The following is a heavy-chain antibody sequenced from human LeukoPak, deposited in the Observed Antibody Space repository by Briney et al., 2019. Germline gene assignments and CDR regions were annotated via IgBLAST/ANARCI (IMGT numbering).Heavy chain of an antibody. CDR1: GFTFDDYA. V-gene: IGHV3-9*01. J-gene: IGHJ3*02. CDR3: AKDASLGYCSSTSCPSGAFDI. Sequence: PGRSLRLSCAASGFTFDDYAMHWVRQAPGKGLEWVSGISWNSGSIGYADSVKGRFTISRDNAKNSLYLQMNSLRAEDTALYYCAKDASLGYCSSTSCPSGAFDIWGQGTMVTVSS. CDR2: ISWNSGSI. D-gene: IGHD2-2*01.